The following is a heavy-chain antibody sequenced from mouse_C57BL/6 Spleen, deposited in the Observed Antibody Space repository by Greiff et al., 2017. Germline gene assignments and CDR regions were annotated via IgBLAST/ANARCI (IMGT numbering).Heavy chain of an antibody. V-gene: IGHV10-3*01. J-gene: IGHJ3*01. CDR3: VRDYGSSYEAWFAY. CDR2: IRSKSSNYAT. D-gene: IGHD1-1*01. CDR1: GFTFNTYA. Sequence: EVQLQESGGGLVQPKGSLKLSCAASGFTFNTYAMHWVRQAPGKGLEWVARIRSKSSNYATYYADSVKDRFTISRDDSQSMLYLQMNNLKTEDTAMYFCVRDYGSSYEAWFAYWGQGTLVTVSA.